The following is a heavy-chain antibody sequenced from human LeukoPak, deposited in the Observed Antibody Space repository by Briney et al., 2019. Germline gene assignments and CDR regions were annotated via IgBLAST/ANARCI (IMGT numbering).Heavy chain of an antibody. CDR1: GGSIDSSSYY. J-gene: IGHJ6*03. V-gene: IGHV4-39*01. CDR3: ARQRADYFYHYMDV. CDR2: IYYSGTT. Sequence: PSETLSLTCTVSGGSIDSSSYYWDWIRQPPGKGLEWLGNIYYSGTTFYTSSVKSRLTISANRYKNQFSLRLTSVTAADTAVYYCARQRADYFYHYMDVWGKGTTVIVSS.